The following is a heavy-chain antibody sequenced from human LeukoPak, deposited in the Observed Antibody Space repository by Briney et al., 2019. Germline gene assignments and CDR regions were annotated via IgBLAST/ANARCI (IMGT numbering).Heavy chain of an antibody. J-gene: IGHJ4*02. CDR1: GFTFSNYA. Sequence: GGSLRLSCAASGFTFSNYAMSWVRQAPGKGLEWVSGISGSGGSTYYADSVKGRFTISRDHSQNTLYLQMNSLRAEDTAVYFCAKGARYCSGGSCFHEYYLDYWGQGTLVTVSS. D-gene: IGHD2-15*01. V-gene: IGHV3-23*01. CDR3: AKGARYCSGGSCFHEYYLDY. CDR2: ISGSGGST.